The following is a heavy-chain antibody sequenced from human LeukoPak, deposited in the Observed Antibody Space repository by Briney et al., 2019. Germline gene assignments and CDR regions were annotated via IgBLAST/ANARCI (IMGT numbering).Heavy chain of an antibody. CDR3: TRHTMDV. V-gene: IGHV3-73*01. CDR2: IRSKANNYAT. J-gene: IGHJ6*01. CDR1: GFTFSVSA. Sequence: SGGSLRLSCAASGFTFSVSAMHWVRQASGKGLEWVGRIRSKANNYATEYDASVKGRFTISRDDSKNTAYLQMNSLRTEDTAVYYCTRHTMDVWGQGTTVTVSS.